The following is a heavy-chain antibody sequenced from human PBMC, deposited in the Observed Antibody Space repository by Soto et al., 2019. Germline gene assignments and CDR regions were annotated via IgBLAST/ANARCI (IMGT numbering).Heavy chain of an antibody. J-gene: IGHJ2*01. CDR1: GYTFNDYG. D-gene: IGHD2-15*01. V-gene: IGHV1-18*01. CDR2: IGPYEGVT. CDR3: ARCYCRVGRCYTCGHVNL. Sequence: QVQLVQSGAEVKKPGASVRVSCKASGYTFNDYGISWVRQAPGQGLEWMGWIGPYEGVTNHAQTFQGRVTMTVDTSTTTADMELRSLRSDDTALYYCARCYCRVGRCYTCGHVNLWGPGTLVTVTA.